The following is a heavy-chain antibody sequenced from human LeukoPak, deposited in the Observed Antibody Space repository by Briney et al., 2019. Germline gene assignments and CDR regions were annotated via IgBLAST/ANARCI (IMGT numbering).Heavy chain of an antibody. V-gene: IGHV3-30*02. J-gene: IGHJ3*02. CDR3: ARARGRSINDAFDI. D-gene: IGHD3-16*01. CDR2: IRYDGSNK. Sequence: GGSLRLSCAASGFTFSSYGMHWVRQAPGKGLESVAFIRYDGSNKYYADSVKGRFTISRDNAKNSLYLQMNSLRAEDTAVYYCARARGRSINDAFDIWGQGTMVTVSS. CDR1: GFTFSSYG.